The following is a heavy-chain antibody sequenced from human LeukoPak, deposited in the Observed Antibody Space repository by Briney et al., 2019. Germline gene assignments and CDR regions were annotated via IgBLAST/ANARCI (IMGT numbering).Heavy chain of an antibody. J-gene: IGHJ6*03. D-gene: IGHD6-13*01. CDR3: ARDGSSSWSYYYYYMDV. Sequence: GASVKVSCKASGYTFTGYYMHWVRQAPGQGLEWMGWINTNTGNPTYAQGFTGRFVFSLDTSVSTAYLQISSLKAEDTAVYYCARDGSSSWSYYYYYMDVWGKGTTVTVSS. CDR1: GYTFTGYY. CDR2: INTNTGNP. V-gene: IGHV7-4-1*02.